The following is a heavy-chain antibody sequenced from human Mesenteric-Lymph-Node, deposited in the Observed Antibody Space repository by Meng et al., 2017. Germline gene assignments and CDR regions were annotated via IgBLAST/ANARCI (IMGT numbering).Heavy chain of an antibody. Sequence: QLQLKQWGAEVLKPSETLSLTCAVYGGSLSGYYWSWIRQPPGKGLEWMGEVYHNGVTKYSPSLRSRFVISIDTSKNQFSLNLRSVSAADTAMYYCARGGATPMIIKYWGPGTLVTVSS. V-gene: IGHV4-34*02. J-gene: IGHJ4*02. CDR2: VYHNGVT. CDR1: GGSLSGYY. D-gene: IGHD3-10*01. CDR3: ARGGATPMIIKY.